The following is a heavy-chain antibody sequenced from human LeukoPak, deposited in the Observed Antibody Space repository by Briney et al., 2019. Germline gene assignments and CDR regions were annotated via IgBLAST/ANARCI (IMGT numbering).Heavy chain of an antibody. V-gene: IGHV1-46*01. D-gene: IGHD6-6*01. J-gene: IGHJ6*03. CDR1: GYTFTSYY. CDR2: INPSGGST. CDR3: ARDPIAARSYYYYMDV. Sequence: GASVKVSCKASGYTFTSYYMHWARQAPGQGLEWMGIINPSGGSTSYAQKFQGRVTMTRDMSTSTVYMELSSLRSEDTAVYYCARDPIAARSYYYYMDVWGKGTTVTVSS.